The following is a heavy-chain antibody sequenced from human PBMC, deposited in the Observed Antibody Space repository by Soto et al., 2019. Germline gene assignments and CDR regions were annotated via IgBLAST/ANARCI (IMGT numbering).Heavy chain of an antibody. J-gene: IGHJ4*02. CDR2: INHSGST. CDR1: GGSFSGYY. D-gene: IGHD1-26*01. CDR3: AREGGSYKGLVDY. V-gene: IGHV4-34*01. Sequence: QVQLQQWGAGLLKPSETLSLTCAVYGGSFSGYYWSWIRQPPGKGLEWIGEINHSGSTNYNPSLKSRVTISVDTSKNQFSRKLSSVTAADTAVYYCAREGGSYKGLVDYWGQGTLVTVSS.